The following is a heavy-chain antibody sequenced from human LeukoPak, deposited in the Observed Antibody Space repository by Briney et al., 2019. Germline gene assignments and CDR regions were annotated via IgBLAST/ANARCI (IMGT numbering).Heavy chain of an antibody. CDR3: ARIGNWGSDYYYTDV. V-gene: IGHV1-69*05. D-gene: IGHD7-27*01. Sequence: GASVKVCCKASGGTFSSYAISWVRQAPGQGLEWMGGIIPIFGTANYAQTFHGRVTITTYESTSTAHMELSSLRAEDTAMYYCARIGNWGSDYYYTDVWGKGTTVTVSS. CDR1: GGTFSSYA. CDR2: IIPIFGTA. J-gene: IGHJ6*03.